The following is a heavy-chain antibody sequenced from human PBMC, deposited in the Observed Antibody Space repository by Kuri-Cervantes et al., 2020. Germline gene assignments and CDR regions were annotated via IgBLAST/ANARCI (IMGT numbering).Heavy chain of an antibody. Sequence: GESLKISCAASGFTFSNYNMNWVRQAPGKGLEWVSYIRSSSSTIYYVDSVKGRFTISRDNAKNSLYLQMNSLRAEDTAVYYCARRTVPLFPSSGWYYFDYWGQGTLVTVSS. D-gene: IGHD6-19*01. CDR3: ARRTVPLFPSSGWYYFDY. J-gene: IGHJ4*02. CDR2: IRSSSSTI. CDR1: GFTFSNYN. V-gene: IGHV3-48*01.